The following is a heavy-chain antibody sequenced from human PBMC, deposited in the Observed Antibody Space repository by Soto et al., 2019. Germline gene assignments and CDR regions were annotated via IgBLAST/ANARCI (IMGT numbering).Heavy chain of an antibody. D-gene: IGHD5-12*01. CDR3: ANLRSGDPSRSFDY. V-gene: IGHV4-39*01. CDR1: GGSISSSSYY. Sequence: QLQLQESGPGLVKPSETLSLTCTVSGGSISSSSYYWGWIRQPPGKGLEWIGSIYYSGSTYYNPSLKSRVTISVDTSKNQFSLKLSSVTAADTAVYYCANLRSGDPSRSFDYWGQGTLVTVSS. CDR2: IYYSGST. J-gene: IGHJ4*02.